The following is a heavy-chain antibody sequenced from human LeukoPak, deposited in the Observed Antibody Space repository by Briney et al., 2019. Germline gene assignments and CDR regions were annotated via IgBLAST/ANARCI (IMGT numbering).Heavy chain of an antibody. CDR2: ISGSGGST. CDR1: GFTFSSYA. V-gene: IGHV3-23*01. Sequence: GGFLRLSCAASGFTFSSYAMSWVRQAPGKGLEWVSAISGSGGSTYYADSVKGRFTISRDNSKNTLYLQMNSLRAEDTAVYYCAKVEGPKGYYYMDVWGKGTTVTVSS. CDR3: AKVEGPKGYYYMDV. J-gene: IGHJ6*03.